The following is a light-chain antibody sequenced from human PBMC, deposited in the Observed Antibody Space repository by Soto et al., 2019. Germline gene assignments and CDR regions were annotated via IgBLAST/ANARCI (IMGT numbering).Light chain of an antibody. CDR3: GASGNNILGAGV. CDR2: SND. CDR1: GSNIGSNT. J-gene: IGLJ3*02. V-gene: IGLV1-44*01. Sequence: QSVVTQPPSASGTPGQSVTISCSGSGSNIGSNTVDWYQQLPGTAPKLLIYSNDQRPLGVPARFSVARSGTSASLATSGLQRADEGIYFCGASGNNILGAGVFGGGTKLTVL.